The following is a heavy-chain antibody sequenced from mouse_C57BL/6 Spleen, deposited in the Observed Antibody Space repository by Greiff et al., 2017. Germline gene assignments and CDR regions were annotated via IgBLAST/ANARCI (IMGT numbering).Heavy chain of an antibody. CDR2: IYPGGGYT. J-gene: IGHJ1*03. D-gene: IGHD1-1*01. V-gene: IGHV1-63*01. Sequence: VQLQQSGAELVRPGTSVKMSCKASGYTFTNYWIGWAKQRPGHGLEWIGDIYPGGGYTNYNEKFKGKATLTADKSSSTAYMQFSSLTSEDSAIYYCARAYYYGSSYKGYFDVWGTGTTVTVSS. CDR3: ARAYYYGSSYKGYFDV. CDR1: GYTFTNYW.